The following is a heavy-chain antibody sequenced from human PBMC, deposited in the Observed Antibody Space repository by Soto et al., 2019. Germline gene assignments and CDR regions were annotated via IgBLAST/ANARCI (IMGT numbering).Heavy chain of an antibody. CDR2: ISANGGNT. V-gene: IGHV3-23*01. CDR3: AKARGAFAPRSRFDP. J-gene: IGHJ5*02. Sequence: GGSLRLCCAASGFTFSNYAMSWVRQAPGKGLEWVSTISANGGNTYYTDSVKGRFTISRDNSKNTLYLQMNSLRVEDTAIYYCAKARGAFAPRSRFDPCAQRTLVTVSS. CDR1: GFTFSNYA.